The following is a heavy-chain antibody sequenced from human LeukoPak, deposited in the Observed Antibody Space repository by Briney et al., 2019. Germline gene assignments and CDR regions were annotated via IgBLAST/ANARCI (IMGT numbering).Heavy chain of an antibody. CDR3: ARDTFHPGIAAAGGPSRFDY. D-gene: IGHD6-13*01. V-gene: IGHV1-69*13. Sequence: SVKVSCKASGGTFSSYAVSWVRQAPGQGLEWMGGIIPIFGTANYAQKFQGRVTITADESTSTAYMELSSLRSEDTAVYYCARDTFHPGIAAAGGPSRFDYWGQGTLVTVSS. CDR2: IIPIFGTA. J-gene: IGHJ4*02. CDR1: GGTFSSYA.